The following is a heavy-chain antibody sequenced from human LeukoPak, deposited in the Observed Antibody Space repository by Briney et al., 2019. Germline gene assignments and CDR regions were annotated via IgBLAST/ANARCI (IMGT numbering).Heavy chain of an antibody. CDR3: AKAHPTYYYDSSEYYFDY. CDR1: GFTFSSYG. Sequence: TGGSLRLSCAASGFTFSSYGMHWVRQAPGKGLEWVAVISYDGSNKYYVDSVKGRFTISRDNSKNTLYLQMNSLRAEDTAVYYCAKAHPTYYYDSSEYYFDYWGQGILVTVSS. J-gene: IGHJ4*02. V-gene: IGHV3-30*18. CDR2: ISYDGSNK. D-gene: IGHD3-22*01.